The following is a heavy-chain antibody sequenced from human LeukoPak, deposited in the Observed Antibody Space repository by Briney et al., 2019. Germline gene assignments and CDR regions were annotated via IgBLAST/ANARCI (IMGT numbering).Heavy chain of an antibody. CDR3: AREAGDTNGYYYDKGAFDI. Sequence: SETLSLTCIVSGGSIRNYHWSWIRQPAGKGLEWIGRIYTTGSTNYNPSLKSRVTMSVDTSKNQFSLKLSFVTAADTAVYYCAREAGDTNGYYYDKGAFDIWGQGTKVTVSS. J-gene: IGHJ3*02. D-gene: IGHD3-22*01. V-gene: IGHV4-4*07. CDR2: IYTTGST. CDR1: GGSIRNYH.